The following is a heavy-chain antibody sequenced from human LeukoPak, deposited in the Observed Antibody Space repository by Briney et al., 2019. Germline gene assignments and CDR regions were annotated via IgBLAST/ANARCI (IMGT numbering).Heavy chain of an antibody. J-gene: IGHJ1*01. CDR1: GGSISSGGYF. D-gene: IGHD2-2*02. CDR3: ATYCSQTSCYTGGGFQH. Sequence: SETLSLTCTVSGGSISSGGYFWSWIRQPAGKGLEWIGRIYTSGSTNYNPSLNSRVTISVDTSTNQFSLRLTSVTAADTAVYYCATYCSQTSCYTGGGFQHWGRGTLVTVSS. V-gene: IGHV4-61*02. CDR2: IYTSGST.